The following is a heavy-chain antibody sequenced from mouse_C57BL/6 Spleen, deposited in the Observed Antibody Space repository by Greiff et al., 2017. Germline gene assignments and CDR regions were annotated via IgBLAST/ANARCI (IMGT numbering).Heavy chain of an antibody. CDR2: IYPGDGDT. CDR1: GYAFSSSW. CDR3: ARPLLHYSFYYYAMGY. J-gene: IGHJ4*01. V-gene: IGHV1-82*01. Sequence: QVQLQQSGPELVKPGASVKISCKASGYAFSSSWMNWVKQRPGQGLEWIGRIYPGDGDTNYNGKFKGKATLTADKSSSTAYMQLSSLTSEDSAVYFCARPLLHYSFYYYAMGYWGQGTSVTVSS. D-gene: IGHD2-12*01.